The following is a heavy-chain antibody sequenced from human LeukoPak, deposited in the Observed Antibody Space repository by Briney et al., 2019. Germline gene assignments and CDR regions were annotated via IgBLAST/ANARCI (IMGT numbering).Heavy chain of an antibody. J-gene: IGHJ4*02. CDR2: IYHSGST. CDR3: ARDNGYSYGYFDY. D-gene: IGHD5-18*01. Sequence: PSGTLSLTCTVSVDSINSLYLWSWVRQPPGKGLEWIGEIYHSGSTNYNPSLKSRVTISVDKSKNQFSLKLSSVTAADTAVYYCARDNGYSYGYFDYWGQGVLVTVSS. V-gene: IGHV4-4*02. CDR1: VDSINSLYL.